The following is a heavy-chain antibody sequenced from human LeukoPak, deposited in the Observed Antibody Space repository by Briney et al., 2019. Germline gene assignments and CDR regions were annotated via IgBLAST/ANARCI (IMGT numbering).Heavy chain of an antibody. D-gene: IGHD5-18*01. J-gene: IGHJ4*02. V-gene: IGHV3-53*01. CDR1: GFTVSSNY. CDR3: ARGYSYGYFDY. CDR2: IYAVGNT. Sequence: GGSLRLSCAASGFTVSSNYMSWVRQAPGRGLEWVSVIYAVGNTYYAESVKGRFTISRDNSKNTLYLQMNSLRAEDTAVYYCARGYSYGYFDYWGQGTLVTVSS.